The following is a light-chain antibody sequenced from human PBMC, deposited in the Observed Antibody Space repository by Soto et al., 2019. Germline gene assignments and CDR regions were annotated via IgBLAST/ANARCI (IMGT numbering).Light chain of an antibody. J-gene: IGKJ5*01. V-gene: IGKV3-20*01. CDR3: QQYGSSPVT. CDR1: QSVSSSY. Sequence: EIVLTQSPGTLSLSPGERATLSCRASQSVSSSYLAWYQQKPGQAPRLLIYGASNRATGIPDRFSGSGSGTDSPFTISRLEPEDFEVYYCQQYGSSPVTFGQGTRLEIK. CDR2: GAS.